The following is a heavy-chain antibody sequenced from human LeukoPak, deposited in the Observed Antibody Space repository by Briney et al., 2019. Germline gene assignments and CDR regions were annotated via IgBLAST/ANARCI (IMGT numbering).Heavy chain of an antibody. D-gene: IGHD2-15*01. J-gene: IGHJ5*02. CDR2: INPSGGST. CDR3: AREYCSGGSCYTGWFDP. V-gene: IGHV1-46*03. CDR1: GYTFTSYY. Sequence: ASVKVSCKASGYTFTSYYMHWVRQAPGQGLEWMGLINPSGGSTSYAQKFQGRVTMTRDTSTSTVYMELSSLRSEDTAVYYCAREYCSGGSCYTGWFDPWGQGTLVTVSS.